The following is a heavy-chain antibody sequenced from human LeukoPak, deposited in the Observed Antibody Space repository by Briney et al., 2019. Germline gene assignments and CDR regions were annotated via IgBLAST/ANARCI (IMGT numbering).Heavy chain of an antibody. V-gene: IGHV4-34*01. CDR1: GGSFSGYY. CDR2: IDHSGST. Sequence: SETLSLTCAVYGGSFSGYYWSWIRQPPGKGLEWIGEIDHSGSTTYNPSLNSRVSISVDTSKNQFPLKLRSMTAADTAVYYCARDPDYWGQGTLVTVSS. CDR3: ARDPDY. J-gene: IGHJ4*02.